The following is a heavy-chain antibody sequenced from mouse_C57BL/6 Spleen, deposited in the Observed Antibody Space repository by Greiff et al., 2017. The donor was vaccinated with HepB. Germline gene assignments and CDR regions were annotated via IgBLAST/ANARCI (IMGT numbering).Heavy chain of an antibody. J-gene: IGHJ4*01. D-gene: IGHD2-5*01. CDR3: ARGVYSNYAMDY. CDR2: IYPGDGDT. V-gene: IGHV1-80*01. CDR1: GYAFSSYW. Sequence: QVQLKESGAELVKPGASVKISCKASGYAFSSYWMNWVKQRPGKGLEWIGQIYPGDGDTNYNGKFKGKATLTADKSSSTAYMQLSSLTSEDSAVYFCARGVYSNYAMDYWGQGTSVTVSS.